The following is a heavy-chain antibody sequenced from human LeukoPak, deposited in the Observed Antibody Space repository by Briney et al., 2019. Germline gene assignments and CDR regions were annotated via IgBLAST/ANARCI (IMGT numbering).Heavy chain of an antibody. CDR3: ARGDNVVPAAISGHRAPNIFDY. J-gene: IGHJ4*02. CDR1: GGSFSGYY. CDR2: INHSGST. V-gene: IGHV4-34*01. Sequence: KPSETLSLTCAVYGGSFSGYYWSWIRQPPGKGLEWIGEINHSGSTNYNPSLKSRVTISVDTSKNQFSLKLSSVTAADTAVYYCARGDNVVPAAISGHRAPNIFDYWGQGTLVTVSS. D-gene: IGHD2-2*02.